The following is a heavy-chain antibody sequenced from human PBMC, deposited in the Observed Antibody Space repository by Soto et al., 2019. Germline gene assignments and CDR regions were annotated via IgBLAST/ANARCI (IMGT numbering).Heavy chain of an antibody. CDR1: GFTFRSYV. J-gene: IGHJ1*01. CDR2: TSYDGSDK. Sequence: QVQLVESGGGVVQPGTSLRVSCVGSGFTFRSYVIHWVRQAPGKGLEWVALTSYDGSDKYYGDSVRGRFTISRDNSRNTVDLQRDRLRVEETAFYYCARWGTTGGLDVWGQGTLVSVSS. V-gene: IGHV3-30*19. CDR3: ARWGTTGGLDV. D-gene: IGHD3-16*01.